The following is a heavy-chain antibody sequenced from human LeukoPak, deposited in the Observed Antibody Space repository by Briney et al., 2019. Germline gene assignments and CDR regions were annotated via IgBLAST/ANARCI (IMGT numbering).Heavy chain of an antibody. CDR3: ALYSSGYSYYFDY. CDR1: GFTFSNYW. V-gene: IGHV3-7*01. J-gene: IGHJ4*02. Sequence: GGSLRLSCAASGFTFSNYWMSWVRQAPGKGLEWVANIKKDGSEKYYVDSVKGRFTISRDNAKNSLYLQMNSLRAEDMAVYYCALYSSGYSYYFDYWGQGTLVTVSS. D-gene: IGHD3-22*01. CDR2: IKKDGSEK.